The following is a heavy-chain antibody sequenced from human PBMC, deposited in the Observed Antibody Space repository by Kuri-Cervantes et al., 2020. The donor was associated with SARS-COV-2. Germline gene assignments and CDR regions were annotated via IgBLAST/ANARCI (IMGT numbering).Heavy chain of an antibody. CDR3: VKGGARITNSGVVIANWFDP. V-gene: IGHV4-34*01. D-gene: IGHD3-3*01. Sequence: SETLSLTCAVYGGSFSGYYWSWIRQPPGKGLEWIGEINHSGSTNYDPSLKSRVTISIDTSKNQFSLKLSSVTAADTAVYYRVKGGARITNSGVVIANWFDPWGQGTLVTVSS. J-gene: IGHJ5*02. CDR2: INHSGST. CDR1: GGSFSGYY.